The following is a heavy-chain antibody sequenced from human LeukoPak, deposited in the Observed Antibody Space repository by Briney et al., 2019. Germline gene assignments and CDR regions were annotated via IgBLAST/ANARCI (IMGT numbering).Heavy chain of an antibody. CDR3: ARGGKAAVRLDL. Sequence: SETLSLTCTVSGGSISSGDYYWSWIRQPPGKGLEWIGYIYYSGSTYYNPSLKSRVTISVDTSKNQLSLKLSSVTAADTAVYYCARGGKAAVRLDLWGRGTLVTVSS. CDR1: GGSISSGDYY. CDR2: IYYSGST. D-gene: IGHD2-15*01. J-gene: IGHJ2*01. V-gene: IGHV4-30-4*01.